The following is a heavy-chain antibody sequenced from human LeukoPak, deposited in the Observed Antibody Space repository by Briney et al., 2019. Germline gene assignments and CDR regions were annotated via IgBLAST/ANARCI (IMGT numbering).Heavy chain of an antibody. CDR3: AKDPTRLLWFGDIGSTNYFDY. Sequence: GGSLRLSCAASGFPFDDYAMHWVRQAPGKGLEWVSGSSGSGGSTYYADSVKGRFTISRDNSKNTLYLQMNSLRAEDTAVYYCAKDPTRLLWFGDIGSTNYFDYWGQGTLVTVSS. V-gene: IGHV3-23*01. D-gene: IGHD3-10*01. CDR1: GFPFDDYA. CDR2: SSGSGGST. J-gene: IGHJ4*02.